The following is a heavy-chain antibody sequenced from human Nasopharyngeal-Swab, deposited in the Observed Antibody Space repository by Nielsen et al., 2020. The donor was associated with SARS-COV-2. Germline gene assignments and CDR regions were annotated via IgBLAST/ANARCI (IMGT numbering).Heavy chain of an antibody. CDR1: GFSFSSYA. CDR3: AKSIDPMGYGLDV. D-gene: IGHD3-10*01. Sequence: ESRKISCAASGFSFSSYAMNWVRQAPGKGLEWVAIIYSGGSSTYFADSVKGRFTISRDDSSNTLYLQMSSLRAEDTAVYYCAKSIDPMGYGLDVWGLGTTVTVSS. CDR2: IYSGGSST. V-gene: IGHV3-23*03. J-gene: IGHJ6*02.